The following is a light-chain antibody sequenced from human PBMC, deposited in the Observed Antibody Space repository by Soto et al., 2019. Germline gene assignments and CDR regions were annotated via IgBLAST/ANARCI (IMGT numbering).Light chain of an antibody. CDR1: QSVSSRY. CDR3: HLYGSAPVLWR. CDR2: GAS. Sequence: EIVLTQSPGTLSLSPGERATLSCRASQSVSSRYLAWYQQKPGQAPRLLIYGASSRATGIPDLFSGSGSGTDFTLSISRLAPEDFAVYYCHLYGSAPVLWRFGQWTKLEIK. V-gene: IGKV3-20*01. J-gene: IGKJ1*01.